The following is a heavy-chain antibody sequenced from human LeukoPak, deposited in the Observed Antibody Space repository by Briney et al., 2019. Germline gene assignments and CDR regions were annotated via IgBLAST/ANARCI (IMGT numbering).Heavy chain of an antibody. CDR1: GFTFNRFW. Sequence: GSLRLSCAASGFTFNRFWMSWVRQAPGKGLEWIGSIYYSGSTYYNPSLKSRVTISVDTSKNQFSLKLSSVTAADTAVYYCARHRGVSSYYYYMDVWGKGTTVTVFS. J-gene: IGHJ6*03. D-gene: IGHD3-10*01. CDR2: IYYSGST. CDR3: ARHRGVSSYYYYMDV. V-gene: IGHV4-39*01.